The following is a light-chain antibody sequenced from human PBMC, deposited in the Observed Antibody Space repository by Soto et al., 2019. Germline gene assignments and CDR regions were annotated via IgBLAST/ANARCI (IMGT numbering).Light chain of an antibody. CDR1: QSVRSDY. Sequence: EIVLTQSPGTLSLSPGERATLSCRASQSVRSDYLAWYQQKPGRAPRLLIYEASSRGTGIPDRFSGSGSGTDFTLTISRLEPEDFAVYFCQQYGSLPETFGQGTKVEIK. J-gene: IGKJ1*01. CDR2: EAS. CDR3: QQYGSLPET. V-gene: IGKV3-20*01.